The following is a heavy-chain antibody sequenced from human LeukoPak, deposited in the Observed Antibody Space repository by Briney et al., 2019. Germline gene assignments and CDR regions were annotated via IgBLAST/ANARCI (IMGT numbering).Heavy chain of an antibody. V-gene: IGHV3-20*04. CDR2: INWNGGST. CDR1: GXTFTSYG. Sequence: GGSLRLSCAASGXTFTSYGMSWVRQAPGKGLEWVSGINWNGGSTGYADSVKGRFTISRDNAKNSLYLQMNSLRAEDTALYYCARGKYYYGSGVDYWGQGTLVTVSS. D-gene: IGHD3-10*01. CDR3: ARGKYYYGSGVDY. J-gene: IGHJ4*02.